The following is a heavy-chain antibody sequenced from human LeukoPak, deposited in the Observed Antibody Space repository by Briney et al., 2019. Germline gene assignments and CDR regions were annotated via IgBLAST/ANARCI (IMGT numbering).Heavy chain of an antibody. CDR2: IYYSGST. Sequence: SETLSLTCTVSGGSISSGDYYWSWIRQPPGKGLEWIGYIYYSGSTYYNPSLKSRVTISVDTSKNQFSLKLSSVTAADTAVYYCARGRSESYSDDYWGQGTLVTVSS. D-gene: IGHD1-26*01. J-gene: IGHJ4*02. CDR3: ARGRSESYSDDY. CDR1: GGSISSGDYY. V-gene: IGHV4-30-4*01.